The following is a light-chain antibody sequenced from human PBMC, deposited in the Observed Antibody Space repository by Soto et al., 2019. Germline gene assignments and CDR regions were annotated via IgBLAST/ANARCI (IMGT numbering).Light chain of an antibody. J-gene: IGLJ1*01. V-gene: IGLV2-23*01. CDR1: NSGVVNYEY. Sequence: QSALSQPASVSGSLGQSITISCTGINSGVVNYEYVSWYQQFPDKAPKLIIYEGRERPSGVSDRFSGSKSDNAASLTISALQTEDEAAYFCLSYGKVFGTGTKLTVL. CDR3: LSYGKV. CDR2: EGR.